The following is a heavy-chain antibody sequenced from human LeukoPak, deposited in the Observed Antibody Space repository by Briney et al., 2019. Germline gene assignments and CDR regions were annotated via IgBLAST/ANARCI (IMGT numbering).Heavy chain of an antibody. J-gene: IGHJ4*02. V-gene: IGHV1-18*01. D-gene: IGHD3-22*01. CDR1: GYTLNSDG. CDR3: ARAGLTTDSSVNY. Sequence: GASVKVSYKASGYTLNSDGISWVRQAPAQGVEWMGWISPYSGDTKYAQNLQGRVTMTTDTSTSTAYMELRSLRSVDTAVYNCARAGLTTDSSVNYWGEGSLVTVSS. CDR2: ISPYSGDT.